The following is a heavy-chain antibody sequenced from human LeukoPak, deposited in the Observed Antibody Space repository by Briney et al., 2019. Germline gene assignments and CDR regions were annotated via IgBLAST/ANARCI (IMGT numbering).Heavy chain of an antibody. V-gene: IGHV6-1*01. Sequence: SQTLSLTCAISGDSVSSNSAAWNWIRHSPSRGLEWLGRTYYRSKWYNDYAVSVKSRITINPDTSKNQFSLQLNSVTPEDTAVYYCARDSPSGSYSTETYAFDIWGQGTMVTVSS. D-gene: IGHD1-26*01. CDR1: GDSVSSNSAA. CDR2: TYYRSKWYN. J-gene: IGHJ3*02. CDR3: ARDSPSGSYSTETYAFDI.